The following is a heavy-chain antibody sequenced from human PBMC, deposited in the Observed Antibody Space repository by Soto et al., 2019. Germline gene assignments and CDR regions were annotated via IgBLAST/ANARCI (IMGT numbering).Heavy chain of an antibody. CDR2: ISTSGGNR. CDR3: AKERAARVSDY. Sequence: EVRLLESGGGLVQPGGSLRLSCAASGFTYTNYAMTWVRQTPGKGLEWVSTISTSGGNRYYADSVKGRFTISRDNSENTVYLQMNSLRVDDTALYYCAKERAARVSDYWGPGTLVTVSS. D-gene: IGHD6-6*01. J-gene: IGHJ4*02. CDR1: GFTYTNYA. V-gene: IGHV3-23*01.